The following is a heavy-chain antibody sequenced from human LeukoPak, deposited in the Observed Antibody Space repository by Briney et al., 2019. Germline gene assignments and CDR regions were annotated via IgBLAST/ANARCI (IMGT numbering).Heavy chain of an antibody. J-gene: IGHJ4*02. D-gene: IGHD5-18*01. V-gene: IGHV3-72*01. CDR1: GSTFSDHY. CDR2: TRNKANSYTT. CDR3: ARVGYSYGGEYYFDY. Sequence: HPGGSLRLSCAASGSTFSDHYMDWVRQAPGKGLEWVGRTRNKANSYTTEYAASVKGRFTISRDDSKNSLYLQMNSLKTEDTAVYYCARVGYSYGGEYYFDYWGQGTLVTVSS.